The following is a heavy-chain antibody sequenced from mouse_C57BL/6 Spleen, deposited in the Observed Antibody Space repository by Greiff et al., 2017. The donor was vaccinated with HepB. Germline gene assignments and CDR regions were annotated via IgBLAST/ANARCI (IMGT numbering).Heavy chain of an antibody. V-gene: IGHV1-81*01. CDR1: GYTFTSYG. CDR3: ARYDYDGPYFDY. D-gene: IGHD2-4*01. J-gene: IGHJ2*01. CDR2: IYPRSGNT. Sequence: QVQLKESGAELARPGASVKLSCKASGYTFTSYGISWVKQRTGQGLEWIGEIYPRSGNTYYNEKFKGKATLTADKSSSTAYMELRSLTSEDSAVYFCARYDYDGPYFDYWGQGTTLTVSS.